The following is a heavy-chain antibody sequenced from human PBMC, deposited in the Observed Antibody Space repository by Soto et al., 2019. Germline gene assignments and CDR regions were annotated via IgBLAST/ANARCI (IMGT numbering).Heavy chain of an antibody. J-gene: IGHJ5*02. D-gene: IGHD3-9*01. CDR2: MNPNSGNT. Sequence: GASVKVSCKASGYTFTSYDINWVRQATGQELEWMGWMNPNSGNTGYAQKLQGRVTMTRNTSISAAYMELSSLSSEDTAVYYCARGPPYYDILTGYQNWFDPWGQGTLVTVSS. CDR3: ARGPPYYDILTGYQNWFDP. CDR1: GYTFTSYD. V-gene: IGHV1-8*01.